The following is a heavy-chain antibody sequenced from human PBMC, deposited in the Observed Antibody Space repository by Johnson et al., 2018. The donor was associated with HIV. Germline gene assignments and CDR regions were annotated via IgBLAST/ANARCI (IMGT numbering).Heavy chain of an antibody. CDR1: GFTFGNYA. D-gene: IGHD6-6*01. J-gene: IGHJ3*01. Sequence: VQLVESGGGLVQPGRSLRLSCTASGFTFGNYAMSWVRQAPGKGLEWVANIKQDGSEKYYVDSVKGRFTISRDNAKNSLYLQMNSLRAEDTAVYYCARGSSGSFDLWGRGTMVTVSS. CDR3: ARGSSGSFDL. CDR2: IKQDGSEK. V-gene: IGHV3-7*01.